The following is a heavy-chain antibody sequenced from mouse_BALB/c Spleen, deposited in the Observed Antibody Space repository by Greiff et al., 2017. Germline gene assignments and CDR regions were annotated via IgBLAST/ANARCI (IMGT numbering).Heavy chain of an antibody. Sequence: EVQRVESGGGLVKPGGSLKLSCAASGFTFSSYAMSWVRQSPEKRLEWVAEISSGGSYTYYPDTVTGRFTISRDNAKNTLYLEMSSLRSEDTAMYYCARDGYGSTYYFDYWGQGTTLTVSS. CDR1: GFTFSSYA. CDR2: ISSGGSYT. D-gene: IGHD1-1*01. CDR3: ARDGYGSTYYFDY. J-gene: IGHJ2*01. V-gene: IGHV5-9-4*01.